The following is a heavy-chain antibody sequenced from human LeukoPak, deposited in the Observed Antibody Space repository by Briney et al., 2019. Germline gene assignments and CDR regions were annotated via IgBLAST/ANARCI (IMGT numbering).Heavy chain of an antibody. J-gene: IGHJ4*02. D-gene: IGHD2-2*01. V-gene: IGHV3-48*01. CDR1: GFTFSSYS. CDR2: ISSSSSTI. Sequence: PGGSLRLSCAASGFTFSSYSMNWVRQAPGKGLEWVSYISSSSSTIYYADSVKGRFTISRDNAKNSLYLQMNSLRAEDTAVYYCARAALRSGSTSYNDYWGQGTLVTVSS. CDR3: ARAALRSGSTSYNDY.